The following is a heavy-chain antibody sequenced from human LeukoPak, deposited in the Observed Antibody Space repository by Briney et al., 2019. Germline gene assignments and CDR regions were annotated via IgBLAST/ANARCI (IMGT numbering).Heavy chain of an antibody. V-gene: IGHV3-33*01. J-gene: IGHJ6*02. CDR2: IWYDGSNK. D-gene: IGHD3-16*01. Sequence: PGGSLRLSCAASGFTFSSYGMHWVRQAPGKGLEWVAVIWYDGSNKYYADSVKGRFTISRDNSKNTLYLQMNSLRAEDTAVYYCARDLRIGDYVWLRYYYYYGMDVWGQGTTVTVSS. CDR3: ARDLRIGDYVWLRYYYYYGMDV. CDR1: GFTFSSYG.